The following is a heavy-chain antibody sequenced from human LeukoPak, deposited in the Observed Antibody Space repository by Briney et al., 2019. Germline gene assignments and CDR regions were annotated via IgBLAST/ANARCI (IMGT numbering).Heavy chain of an antibody. J-gene: IGHJ4*02. CDR3: ARETGSAVGSTDLDY. Sequence: GGSLRLSCAASGFTFSSYAMHWVRQAPGKGLEWVAVISYDGSNKYFADSVKGRFTISRNTSKNTLYLQMNSLRAEDTAVYYCARETGSAVGSTDLDYWGQGTLVTVSS. V-gene: IGHV3-30-3*01. CDR2: ISYDGSNK. D-gene: IGHD4-17*01. CDR1: GFTFSSYA.